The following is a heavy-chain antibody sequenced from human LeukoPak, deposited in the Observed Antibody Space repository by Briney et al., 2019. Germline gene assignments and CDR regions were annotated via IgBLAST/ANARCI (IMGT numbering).Heavy chain of an antibody. CDR1: GFTFSSDW. CDR2: ISKDGSDK. V-gene: IGHV3-30-3*01. CDR3: ARDYWWNYDY. Sequence: GESLRLSCAASGFTFSSDWMHWVRQAPGKGLEWVAVISKDGSDKYYPGSVRGRFTISRDNSKNTIYLQMDSLRAEDTAIYYCARDYWWNYDYWGQGTLVTVSS. J-gene: IGHJ4*02. D-gene: IGHD1-7*01.